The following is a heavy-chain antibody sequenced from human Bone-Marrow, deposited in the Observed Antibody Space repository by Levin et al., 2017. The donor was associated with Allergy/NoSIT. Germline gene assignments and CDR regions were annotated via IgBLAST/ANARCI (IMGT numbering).Heavy chain of an antibody. V-gene: IGHV5-10-1*01. CDR2: IDPSDSYT. CDR1: GYDFTKYW. J-gene: IGHJ6*03. Sequence: GGSLRLSCQTSGYDFTKYWINWVRQMPGQGLEWIGRIDPSDSYTNYSPSFRGHVFISADRSINTAYLQWGSLKASDTATYFCARLQYTGYPFSYYYYMDIWGKGTTVTVSS. D-gene: IGHD5-12*01. CDR3: ARLQYTGYPFSYYYYMDI.